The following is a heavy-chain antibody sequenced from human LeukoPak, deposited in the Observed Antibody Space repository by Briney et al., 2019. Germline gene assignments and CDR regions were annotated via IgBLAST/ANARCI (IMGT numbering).Heavy chain of an antibody. CDR2: IYYSGNT. J-gene: IGHJ4*02. V-gene: IGHV4-39*01. Sequence: SSETLSLTCTVSGVSISSSNSYWGWIRQPPGKGLEWIGSIYYSGNTYYNASLKSQVSISIDTSKNQFSLKLSSVTAADTAVYYCASISWSSGYYLDWGQGTLVTVSS. D-gene: IGHD3-22*01. CDR3: ASISWSSGYYLD. CDR1: GVSISSSNSY.